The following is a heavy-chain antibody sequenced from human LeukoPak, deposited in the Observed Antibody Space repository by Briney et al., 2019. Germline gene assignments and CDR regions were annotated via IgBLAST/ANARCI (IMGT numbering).Heavy chain of an antibody. D-gene: IGHD3-10*02. V-gene: IGHV3-48*03. CDR3: AELGITMIGGV. CDR1: GFTFSRYE. CDR2: ISSMGSTI. Sequence: GGSLRLSCAASGFTFSRYEMNWVRQAPGKGLEWVSYISSMGSTIYYADSVKGRFTISRDNAKNSMYLQMNSLSAEDTAVYYCAELGITMIGGVWGKGTTVTISS. J-gene: IGHJ6*04.